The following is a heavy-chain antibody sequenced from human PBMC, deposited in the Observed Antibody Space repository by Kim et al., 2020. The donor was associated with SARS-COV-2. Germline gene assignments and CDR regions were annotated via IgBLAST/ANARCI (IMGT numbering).Heavy chain of an antibody. Sequence: GGSLRLSCTASGFPFNVYAMSWLRQAPGRGLQWVSAISGSGGSTYYADSVQGRFTVSRDNSKNTLFLQMNSLTAEDTAEYFCATRGAGTIRWAFHIWGPG. CDR3: ATRGAGTIRWAFHI. J-gene: IGHJ3*02. CDR2: ISGSGGST. D-gene: IGHD3-16*01. CDR1: GFPFNVYA. V-gene: IGHV3-23*01.